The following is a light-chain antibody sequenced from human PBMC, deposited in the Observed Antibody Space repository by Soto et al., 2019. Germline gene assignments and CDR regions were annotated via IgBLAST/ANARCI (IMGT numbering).Light chain of an antibody. CDR1: HNINYY. J-gene: IGKJ4*01. Sequence: DIQMTQSPSAMSASVGGRVTISCRASHNINYYLAWFQQKPGKVPKRLIYSASSSQSGVPSRFSGSGSGTEFTLTITGLQPEDTAIYYCLQHNSYPLTFGGGTKVEIK. CDR3: LQHNSYPLT. CDR2: SAS. V-gene: IGKV1-17*03.